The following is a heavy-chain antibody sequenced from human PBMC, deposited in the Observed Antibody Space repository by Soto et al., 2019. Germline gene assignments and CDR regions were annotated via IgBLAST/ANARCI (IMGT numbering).Heavy chain of an antibody. Sequence: SVKVSCKASGGTFSSYAISWVRQAPGQGLEWMGGIIPTFGTANYAQKFQGRVTITADESTSTAYMELSSLRSEDTAVYYCARARMVRGVITSLFDYWGQGTLVTVSS. V-gene: IGHV1-69*13. D-gene: IGHD3-10*01. CDR2: IIPTFGTA. J-gene: IGHJ4*02. CDR1: GGTFSSYA. CDR3: ARARMVRGVITSLFDY.